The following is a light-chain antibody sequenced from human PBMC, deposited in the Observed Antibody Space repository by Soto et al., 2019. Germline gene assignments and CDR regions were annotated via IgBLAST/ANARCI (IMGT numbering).Light chain of an antibody. CDR2: GAS. CDR3: QQYNNWPPYT. J-gene: IGKJ1*01. V-gene: IGKV3-15*01. CDR1: QSVSRS. Sequence: SLSPGTLSVSPGDRATLSCRASQSVSRSLAWYQQKPGQASRLLIYGASTRATGIPGRFSGSGSGTEFTLTISSLQSEDFAVYYCQQYNNWPPYTFGQGTKVDIK.